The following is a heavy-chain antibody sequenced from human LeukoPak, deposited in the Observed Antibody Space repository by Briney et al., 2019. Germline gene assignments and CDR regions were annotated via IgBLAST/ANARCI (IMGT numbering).Heavy chain of an antibody. J-gene: IGHJ4*02. V-gene: IGHV4-34*01. CDR3: ASRKLGNDY. CDR1: GGSFIDYY. CDR2: INDSGSI. D-gene: IGHD7-27*01. Sequence: SETLSLTCGVYGGSFIDYYWSWIRQSPGKGLEWMAEINDSGSINSNPSLKSRVTISADTSKNQFSLNLSSVTAADTAVYYCASRKLGNDYWGQGTLVTVSS.